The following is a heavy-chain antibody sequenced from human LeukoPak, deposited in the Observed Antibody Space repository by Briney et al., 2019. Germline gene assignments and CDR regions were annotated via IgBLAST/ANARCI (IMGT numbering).Heavy chain of an antibody. CDR3: AKVRRGDSDYQQPFIFDY. CDR2: IKQERSEK. D-gene: IGHD5-12*01. J-gene: IGHJ4*02. CDR1: GFTFSSYW. V-gene: IGHV3-7*03. Sequence: GGSLRLSCAASGFTFSSYWMSWVRQAPGKGLEWVANIKQERSEKYYADSVKGRFTISRDNSKNSLYLQMNSLRAEDTALYYCAKVRRGDSDYQQPFIFDYWGQGTLVTVSS.